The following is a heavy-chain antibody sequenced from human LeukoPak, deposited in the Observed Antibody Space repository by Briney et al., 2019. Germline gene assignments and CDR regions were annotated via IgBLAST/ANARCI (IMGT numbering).Heavy chain of an antibody. Sequence: GGSLRLSCAASGFTVSSNYMSWVRQAPGKGLEWVSVISGSGGSTYYADSVKGRFTISRDNAKNSLYLQMNSLRAEDTAVYYCARFRITMIVVVITRGGYFDYWGQGTLVTVSS. CDR2: ISGSGGST. V-gene: IGHV3-53*01. D-gene: IGHD3-22*01. J-gene: IGHJ4*02. CDR3: ARFRITMIVVVITRGGYFDY. CDR1: GFTVSSNY.